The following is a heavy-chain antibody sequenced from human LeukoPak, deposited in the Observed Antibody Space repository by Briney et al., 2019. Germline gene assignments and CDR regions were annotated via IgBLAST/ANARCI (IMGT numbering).Heavy chain of an antibody. D-gene: IGHD4-23*01. J-gene: IGHJ4*02. CDR3: ARDYGGNSGSFDY. CDR1: GYTFTSYA. V-gene: IGHV1-3*01. CDR2: INAGNGNT. Sequence: ASVKVSCKASGYTFTSYAMHWVRQAPGQRLEWMGWINAGNGNTKYSQKFQGRVTITADESTSTAYMELSSLRSEDTAVYYCARDYGGNSGSFDYWGQGTLVTVSS.